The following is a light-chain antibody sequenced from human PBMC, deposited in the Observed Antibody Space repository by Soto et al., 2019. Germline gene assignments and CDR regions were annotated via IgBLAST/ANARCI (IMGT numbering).Light chain of an antibody. CDR3: HPSNNYPRT. V-gene: IGKV1D-13*01. Sequence: AIQLTQSPSSLSAFVGDRVTITCRASHDINSALAWYHQKPGRAPKLLIYDASNLQSGVPSRFSGSGYGTHFTLPVSSLQPEDFAPYSCHPSNNYPRTCGQGTKVEIK. J-gene: IGKJ1*01. CDR2: DAS. CDR1: HDINSA.